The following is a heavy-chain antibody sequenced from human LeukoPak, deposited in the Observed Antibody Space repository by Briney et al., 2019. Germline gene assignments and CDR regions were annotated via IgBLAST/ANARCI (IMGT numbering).Heavy chain of an antibody. Sequence: GGSLRLSCAASGFTFSSYAMHWVRQAPGKGLEWVAVISYDGSNKYYADSVKGRFTISRDNSKNTLYLQMNSLRAEDTAVYFCASGKYRYGDNRFDPWGQGTLVAV. J-gene: IGHJ5*02. V-gene: IGHV3-30*04. CDR3: ASGKYRYGDNRFDP. CDR1: GFTFSSYA. D-gene: IGHD5-18*01. CDR2: ISYDGSNK.